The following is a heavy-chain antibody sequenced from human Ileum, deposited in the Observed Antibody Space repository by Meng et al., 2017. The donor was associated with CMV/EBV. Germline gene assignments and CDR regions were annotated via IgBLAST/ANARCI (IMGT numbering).Heavy chain of an antibody. J-gene: IGHJ4*02. CDR2: IYNSGKT. CDR3: ARGRVAQDY. CDR1: GDSITTGNSY. V-gene: IGHV4-30-4*01. Sequence: GQLQDPGPGLVKPSETLSLICSVSGDSITTGNSYWSWIRQAPGKDMEWIGYIYNSGKTDCNPSLKSRVTISIDTSKNQFSLKLTSVTAADTAAYYCARGRVAQDYWGQGTLVTVSS.